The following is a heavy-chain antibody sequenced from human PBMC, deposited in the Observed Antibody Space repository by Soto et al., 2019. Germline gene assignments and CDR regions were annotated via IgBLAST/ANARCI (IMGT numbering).Heavy chain of an antibody. CDR3: ASHSSGYIFDY. J-gene: IGHJ4*02. Sequence: SETLSLTCTVSGGSISSGGYYWSWIRQHPGKGLEWIGYIYYSGSTYCNPSLKSRVTISVDTSKNQFSLKLSSVTAADTAVYYCASHSSGYIFDYWGQGTLVTVSS. V-gene: IGHV4-31*03. CDR2: IYYSGST. CDR1: GGSISSGGYY. D-gene: IGHD3-22*01.